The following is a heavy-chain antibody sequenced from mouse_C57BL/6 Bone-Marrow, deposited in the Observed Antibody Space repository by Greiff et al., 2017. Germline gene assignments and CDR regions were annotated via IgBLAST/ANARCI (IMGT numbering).Heavy chain of an antibody. Sequence: VQLQQPGAELVMPGASVKLSCKASGYTFPSYWMPWVKQRPGQGLEWLGEIDPSDSYTNYNQQLKGKSTLTVDQSSSTGYMQLSSLTSDDSAVYYFARDPLYEYEGRWFAYWGQGTLVTVSA. V-gene: IGHV1-69*01. CDR3: ARDPLYEYEGRWFAY. CDR2: IDPSDSYT. J-gene: IGHJ3*01. D-gene: IGHD2-4*01. CDR1: GYTFPSYW.